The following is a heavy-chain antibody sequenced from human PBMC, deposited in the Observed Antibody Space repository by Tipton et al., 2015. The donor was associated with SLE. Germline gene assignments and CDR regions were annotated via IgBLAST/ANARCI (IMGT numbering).Heavy chain of an antibody. Sequence: TLSLTCTVSGGSISFYYWSWIRQPAGKGLEWIGRIYSSGNTNYNPSLESRVTMSVDTSKNQFSLKLDSVTAADTAVYYCARGEGYYGSGSYQGWFDPWGQGTLVTVSS. CDR2: IYSSGNT. D-gene: IGHD3-10*01. CDR1: GGSISFYY. CDR3: ARGEGYYGSGSYQGWFDP. V-gene: IGHV4-4*07. J-gene: IGHJ5*02.